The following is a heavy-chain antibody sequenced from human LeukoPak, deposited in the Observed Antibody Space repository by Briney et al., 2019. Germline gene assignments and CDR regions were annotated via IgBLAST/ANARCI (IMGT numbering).Heavy chain of an antibody. D-gene: IGHD2-2*02. J-gene: IGHJ4*02. CDR2: INPSGGST. CDR3: ARGGGRAYCSSTSCYKGYFDC. CDR1: GYTFTSYY. V-gene: IGHV1-46*01. Sequence: ASVKVSCKASGYTFTSYYMHWVRQAPGQGLEGMGIINPSGGSTSYAQKFQGRVTMTRDMSTSTVYMELSSLRSEDTAVYYCARGGGRAYCSSTSCYKGYFDCWGQGTLVTVSS.